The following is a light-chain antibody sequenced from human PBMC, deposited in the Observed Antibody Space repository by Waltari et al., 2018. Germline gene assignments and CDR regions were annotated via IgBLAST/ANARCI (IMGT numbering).Light chain of an antibody. CDR2: VAS. V-gene: IGKV3-20*01. J-gene: IGKJ4*01. CDR1: QSVSSSY. CDR3: QHYGSSPPVT. Sequence: EFVLTQSPDTLSLSAGERATLTDRARQSVSSSYLAWFQQKPGQAPRLLIYVASSWATLLPDRFSGSGSVTDFSLTISRLGPEDFAVYYCQHYGSSPPVTFGGGTKVEIK.